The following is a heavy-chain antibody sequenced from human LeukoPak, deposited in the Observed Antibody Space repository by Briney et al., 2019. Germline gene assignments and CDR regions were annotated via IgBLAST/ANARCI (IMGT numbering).Heavy chain of an antibody. CDR3: ARSGVVVPAAMNYYYGMDV. CDR2: MNPNSGNT. D-gene: IGHD2-2*01. V-gene: IGHV1-8*01. CDR1: GYTFTSYD. Sequence: ASVKDSCKASGYTFTSYDINWVRQATGQGLEWMGWMNPNSGNTGYAQKFQGRVTMTRNTSISTAYMELSSLRSEDTAVYYCARSGVVVPAAMNYYYGMDVWGQGTTVTVSS. J-gene: IGHJ6*02.